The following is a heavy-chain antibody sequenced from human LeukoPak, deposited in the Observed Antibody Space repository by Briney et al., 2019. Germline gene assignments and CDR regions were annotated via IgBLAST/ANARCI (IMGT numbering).Heavy chain of an antibody. V-gene: IGHV3-15*01. CDR2: IKSKTDGGTT. Sequence: GGSLRLSCAASGFTFSNAWMSWVRQAPGKGLEWVGRIKSKTDGGTTDYAAPVKGRFTISRDDSKNTLYVQTNSLKTEDTAVYYCTTGPYDYGSGTYYHWGQGTLVTVSS. CDR3: TTGPYDYGSGTYYH. D-gene: IGHD3-10*01. CDR1: GFTFSNAW. J-gene: IGHJ4*02.